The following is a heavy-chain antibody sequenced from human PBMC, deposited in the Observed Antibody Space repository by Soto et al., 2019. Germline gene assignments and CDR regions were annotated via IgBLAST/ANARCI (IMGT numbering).Heavy chain of an antibody. V-gene: IGHV3-23*01. J-gene: IGHJ4*02. CDR3: AKQRAGYSSGSEPFYFDF. D-gene: IGHD3-10*01. CDR2: LSGSGGTT. CDR1: GFTFSTYA. Sequence: GVLRLSCSTSGFTFSTYAMNWGRQAPGKGLAWVSALSGSGGTTYYADSVRGRFTISRDNSKNTLFLQMSSLRAEDTALYYCAKQRAGYSSGSEPFYFDFWGQGTLVTVSS.